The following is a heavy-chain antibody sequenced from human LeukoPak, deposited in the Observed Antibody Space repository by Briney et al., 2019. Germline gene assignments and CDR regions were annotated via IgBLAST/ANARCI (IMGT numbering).Heavy chain of an antibody. CDR1: GFTFVNYA. CDR2: INSDGSST. V-gene: IGHV3-74*01. D-gene: IGHD6-19*01. Sequence: GGSLRLSCTATGFTFVNYAMSWVREAPGKGLVWVSRINSDGSSTSYADSVKGRFTISRDNAKNSLYLQMNSLRAEDMALYYCAKDTGSGFDYWGQGTLVIVSS. CDR3: AKDTGSGFDY. J-gene: IGHJ4*02.